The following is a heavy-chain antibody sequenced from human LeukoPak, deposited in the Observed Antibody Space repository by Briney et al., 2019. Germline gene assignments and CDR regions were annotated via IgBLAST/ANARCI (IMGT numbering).Heavy chain of an antibody. V-gene: IGHV1-69*05. CDR1: GGTFSSYA. CDR3: ARDKPYSKGAFDY. CDR2: IIPIFGTA. D-gene: IGHD4-11*01. J-gene: IGHJ4*02. Sequence: VASVKVSCKASGGTFSSYAISWVRQAPGQGLEWMGRIIPIFGTANYAQKSQGRVTITTDESTSTAYMELSSLRSEDTAVYYCARDKPYSKGAFDYWGQGTLVTVSS.